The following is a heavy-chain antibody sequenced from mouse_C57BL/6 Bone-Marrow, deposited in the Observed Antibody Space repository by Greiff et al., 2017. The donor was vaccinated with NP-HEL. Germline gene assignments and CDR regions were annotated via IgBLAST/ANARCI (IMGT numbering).Heavy chain of an antibody. CDR2: ISSGGSYT. J-gene: IGHJ2*01. D-gene: IGHD4-1*02. Sequence: EVKLMESGGALVKPGGSLKLSCAASGFTFRSYGMSWVRQTPDKRLEWVATISSGGSYTYSPDSVKGRFTISRDNAKNTLYLQMSSLKSEDTAMYYGARPSTGPYYFDYWGQGTTLTVSS. CDR1: GFTFRSYG. CDR3: ARPSTGPYYFDY. V-gene: IGHV5-6*01.